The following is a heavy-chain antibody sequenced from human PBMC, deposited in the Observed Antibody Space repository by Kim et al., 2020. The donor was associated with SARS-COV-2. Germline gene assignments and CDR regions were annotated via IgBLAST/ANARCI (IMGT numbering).Heavy chain of an antibody. CDR1: GGTFSSYA. D-gene: IGHD2-8*01. CDR3: ARVGPVLMVYATPGAWFDP. V-gene: IGHV1-69*13. J-gene: IGHJ5*02. Sequence: SVKVSCKASGGTFSSYAISWVRQAPGQGLEWMGGIIPIFGTANYAQKFQGRVTITADESTSTAYMELSSLRSEDTAVYYCARVGPVLMVYATPGAWFDPWGQGTLVTVSS. CDR2: IIPIFGTA.